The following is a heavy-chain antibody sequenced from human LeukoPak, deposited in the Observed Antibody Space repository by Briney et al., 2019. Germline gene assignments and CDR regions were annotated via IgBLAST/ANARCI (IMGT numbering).Heavy chain of an antibody. J-gene: IGHJ4*02. CDR3: ARPGSGRSSDY. CDR2: IYYSGST. Sequence: PSETLSLTCTVSGGSPSSSRYSWGWIRQPPGKGLEWIGSIYYSGSTFYNPSLKSRVTISVDTSKNQFSLKLSSVTAADTAVYYCARPGSGRSSDYGGQGTLVTVSS. V-gene: IGHV4-39*01. CDR1: GGSPSSSRYS. D-gene: IGHD1-26*01.